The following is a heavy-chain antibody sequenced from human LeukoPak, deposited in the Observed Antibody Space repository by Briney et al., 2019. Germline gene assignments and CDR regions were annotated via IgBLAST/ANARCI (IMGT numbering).Heavy chain of an antibody. V-gene: IGHV3-7*03. CDR1: GFTFSSYA. Sequence: GGSLRLSCAASGFTFSSYAMSWVRQAPGKGLEWVANIKEDGSEKYYVDSVKGRFTISRDNAKNSLYLHMNSLTAEDTAMYYCARDWVAGVPFDAFDIWGQGTMVSASS. J-gene: IGHJ3*02. D-gene: IGHD3-10*01. CDR2: IKEDGSEK. CDR3: ARDWVAGVPFDAFDI.